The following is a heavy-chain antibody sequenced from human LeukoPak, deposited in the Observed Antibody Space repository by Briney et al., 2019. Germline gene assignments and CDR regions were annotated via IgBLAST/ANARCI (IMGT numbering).Heavy chain of an antibody. Sequence: QTGGSLRLSCAASGFTFSSYSMNWVRQAPGKGLEWVSGINWNGGSTGYADSVKGRFTISRDNAKNSLYLQMNSLRAEDTALYYCARDRYSSGWYDAFDIWGQGTMVTVSS. CDR2: INWNGGST. D-gene: IGHD6-19*01. CDR1: GFTFSSYS. J-gene: IGHJ3*02. V-gene: IGHV3-20*04. CDR3: ARDRYSSGWYDAFDI.